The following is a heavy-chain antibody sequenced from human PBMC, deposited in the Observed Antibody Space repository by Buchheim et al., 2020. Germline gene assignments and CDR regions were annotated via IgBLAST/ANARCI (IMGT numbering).Heavy chain of an antibody. CDR1: GFTFSSYG. Sequence: QVQLVESGGGVVQPGRSLRLSCAASGFTFSSYGMHWVRQAPGKGLEWVAFILYDGTYKYYADSVKGRFTISRDNSKNTLYLQMSSLRTEDTTMYFCAKVRGLHYYASSAKLYYWGQRTL. D-gene: IGHD3-22*01. V-gene: IGHV3-30*18. CDR3: AKVRGLHYYASSAKLYY. J-gene: IGHJ4*02. CDR2: ILYDGTYK.